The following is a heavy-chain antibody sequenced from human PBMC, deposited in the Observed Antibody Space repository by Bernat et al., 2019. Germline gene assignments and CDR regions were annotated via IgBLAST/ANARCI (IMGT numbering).Heavy chain of an antibody. V-gene: IGHV3-23*01. Sequence: EVQLLESGGGLVQPGGSLRLSCAASGFTFSSYAMSWVRQAPGKGLEWVSAISGSGGSTYYADSVKGRFTISRDNSKNTLYLQMNSLRAEDTAVYYCAKDLSRYSSSSPWFDPWGQGTLVTVSS. D-gene: IGHD6-6*01. J-gene: IGHJ5*02. CDR1: GFTFSSYA. CDR2: ISGSGGST. CDR3: AKDLSRYSSSSPWFDP.